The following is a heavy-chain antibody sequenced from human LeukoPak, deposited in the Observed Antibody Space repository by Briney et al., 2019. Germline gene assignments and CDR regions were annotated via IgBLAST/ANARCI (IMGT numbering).Heavy chain of an antibody. Sequence: ASVKVSCKASGYTFTGYYMHWVRQAPGQGLEWMGWINPNSGGTNYAQKFQGRVTMTRDTSISTAYMELSRLRSEDTAVYYCARDPEYQLHETLDYWGQGTLVTVSS. CDR3: ARDPEYQLHETLDY. CDR2: INPNSGGT. D-gene: IGHD2-2*01. J-gene: IGHJ4*02. CDR1: GYTFTGYY. V-gene: IGHV1-2*02.